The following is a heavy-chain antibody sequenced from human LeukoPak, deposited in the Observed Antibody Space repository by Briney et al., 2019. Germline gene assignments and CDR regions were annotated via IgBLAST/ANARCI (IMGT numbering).Heavy chain of an antibody. CDR3: ARGTSMVATVNFDY. CDR1: GFTFSSYE. CDR2: ISSSGSTI. D-gene: IGHD5-12*01. J-gene: IGHJ4*02. Sequence: SGGSLRLSCAASGFTFSSYEMNWVRQAPGKGLEWVSYISSSGSTIYYADSVKGRFTISRDNAKNSLYLQMNSLRAEDTAVYYCARGTSMVATVNFDYWGQGTLVTVSS. V-gene: IGHV3-48*03.